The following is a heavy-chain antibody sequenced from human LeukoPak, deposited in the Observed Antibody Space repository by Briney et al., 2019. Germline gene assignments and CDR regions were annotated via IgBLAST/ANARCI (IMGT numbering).Heavy chain of an antibody. D-gene: IGHD3-16*01. V-gene: IGHV3-7*03. J-gene: IGHJ6*02. Sequence: GGSLRLSCAASGFSLSNYWMHWVRQAPGKGLEWVASINHNGNVNYYVDSVKGRFTISRDNAKNSLYLQMSNLRAEDTAVYFCARGGGLDVWGQGATVTVSS. CDR2: INHNGNVN. CDR3: ARGGGLDV. CDR1: GFSLSNYW.